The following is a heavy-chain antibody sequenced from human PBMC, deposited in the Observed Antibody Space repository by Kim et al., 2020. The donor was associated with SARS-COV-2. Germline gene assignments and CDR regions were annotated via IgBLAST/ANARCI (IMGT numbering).Heavy chain of an antibody. CDR1: GGSISSYY. Sequence: SETLSLTCTVSGGSISSYYWSWIRQPPGKGLEWIGYIYYSGSTNYNPSLKSRVTISVDTSKNQFSLKLSSVTAADTAVYYCALTAPYRRQLVYKWGQGTLVTVSS. CDR2: IYYSGST. CDR3: ALTAPYRRQLVYK. D-gene: IGHD6-13*01. J-gene: IGHJ4*02. V-gene: IGHV4-59*08.